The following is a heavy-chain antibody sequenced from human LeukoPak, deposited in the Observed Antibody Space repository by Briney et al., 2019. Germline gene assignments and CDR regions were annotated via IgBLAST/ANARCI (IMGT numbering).Heavy chain of an antibody. CDR1: GYTFTSYY. CDR3: ARGRSSSPIYYYYYYMDV. J-gene: IGHJ6*03. Sequence: ASVKVSCKASGYTFTSYYMHWVRQAPGQGLEWMGIINPSGGSTSYAQKFQGRVTMTRDMSTSTVYMELSSLRSEDTAVYYCARGRSSSPIYYYYYYMDVWGKGTTVTVSS. CDR2: INPSGGST. V-gene: IGHV1-46*01. D-gene: IGHD6-13*01.